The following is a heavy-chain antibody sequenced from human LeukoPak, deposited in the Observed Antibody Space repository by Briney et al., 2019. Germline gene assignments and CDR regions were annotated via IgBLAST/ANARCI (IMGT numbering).Heavy chain of an antibody. CDR1: GGSISSYY. D-gene: IGHD2-2*02. Sequence: SETLSLTCTVSGGSISSYYGSWIRQPPGKGLEWIGYIYYSGSTTYNPSLKSRVTISVDTSKNQFSLKMSSVTAADTAVYYCARTLGYCSSTSCYTPGSSGWFDPWGQGTLVTVSS. V-gene: IGHV4-59*08. CDR3: ARTLGYCSSTSCYTPGSSGWFDP. J-gene: IGHJ5*02. CDR2: IYYSGST.